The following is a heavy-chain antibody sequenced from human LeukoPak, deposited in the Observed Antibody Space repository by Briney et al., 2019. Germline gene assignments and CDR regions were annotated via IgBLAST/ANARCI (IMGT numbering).Heavy chain of an antibody. Sequence: GGSLRLSCAVSGFTFSDYYMSWIRQAPGKGLECVSYISRGGSTIYYADSVKGRFTISRDNSRNTLYLQMNSLRAEDTAIYYCAKNGDRGAYCSGGTCYPYYYYYMDVWGKGTTVTISS. V-gene: IGHV3-11*01. CDR2: ISRGGSTI. CDR3: AKNGDRGAYCSGGTCYPYYYYYMDV. J-gene: IGHJ6*03. CDR1: GFTFSDYY. D-gene: IGHD2-15*01.